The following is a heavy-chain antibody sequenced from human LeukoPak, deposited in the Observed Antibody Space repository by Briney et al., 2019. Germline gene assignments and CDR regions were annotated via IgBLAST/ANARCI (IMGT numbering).Heavy chain of an antibody. Sequence: PSETLSLTCTVSGGSISSYYWNWIRQPPRKGLEWIGYIFYSGSTNYNPSLESRVTISVDTSKNQFSLKLSPVTAADTAVYYCAGDTYGSDYWGQGTLVTVSS. CDR1: GGSISSYY. CDR2: IFYSGST. D-gene: IGHD3-10*01. J-gene: IGHJ4*02. V-gene: IGHV4-59*01. CDR3: AGDTYGSDY.